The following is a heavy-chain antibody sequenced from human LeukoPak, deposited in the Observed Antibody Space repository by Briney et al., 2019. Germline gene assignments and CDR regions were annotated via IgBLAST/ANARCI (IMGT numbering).Heavy chain of an antibody. J-gene: IGHJ4*02. D-gene: IGHD1-26*01. V-gene: IGHV3-33*07. CDR3: ARMTGSSAGY. CDR1: GFTFSSNG. Sequence: GGSLRLSCAASGFTFSSNGMYWVRQAPGKGLEWVSLIWYDGSKKYYVDSVKGRFTISRDNSKNTLYLQMDSLRAEDTAVYYCARMTGSSAGYWGQGTLVTVSS. CDR2: IWYDGSKK.